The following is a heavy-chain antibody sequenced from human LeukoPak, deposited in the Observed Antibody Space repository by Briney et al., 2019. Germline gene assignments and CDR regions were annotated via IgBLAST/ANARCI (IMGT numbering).Heavy chain of an antibody. Sequence: PSETLSLTCTVSGYSISSGYYWGWIRQPPGKGLEWVGSFYHSGSTYYNPSLKSRVTISVDTSKNQFSLKLSSVTAADTAVYYCARWGRRYYFDYWGQGTLVTVSS. CDR1: GYSISSGYY. D-gene: IGHD3-16*01. CDR2: FYHSGST. CDR3: ARWGRRYYFDY. J-gene: IGHJ4*02. V-gene: IGHV4-38-2*02.